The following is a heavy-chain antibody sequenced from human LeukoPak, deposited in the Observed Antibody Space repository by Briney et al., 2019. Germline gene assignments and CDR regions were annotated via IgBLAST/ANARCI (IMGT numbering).Heavy chain of an antibody. V-gene: IGHV1-69*13. D-gene: IGHD3-22*01. J-gene: IGHJ4*02. Sequence: SVKVSCKASGGTFSSYAISWVRQAPRQGLEWMGGIIPIFGTANYAQKFQGRVTITADESTSTAYMELSSLRSEDTAVYYCARAMTSGYYYGSIDYWGQGTLVTVSS. CDR3: ARAMTSGYYYGSIDY. CDR2: IIPIFGTA. CDR1: GGTFSSYA.